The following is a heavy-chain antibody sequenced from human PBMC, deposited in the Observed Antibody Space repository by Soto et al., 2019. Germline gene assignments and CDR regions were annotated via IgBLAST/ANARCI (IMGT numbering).Heavy chain of an antibody. CDR1: GGTFSSYT. J-gene: IGHJ3*02. V-gene: IGHV1-69*02. D-gene: IGHD3-10*01. Sequence: QVQLVQSGAEVKKPGSSVKVSCKASGGTFSSYTISWVRQAPGQGLEWMGRIIPILGIANYAQKFQGRVTITADKSPSKAYMELSSLRSEDTGVYYCASFYYGSGSYYLFAQNQEKNAFDIWGQGTMVTVSS. CDR3: ASFYYGSGSYYLFAQNQEKNAFDI. CDR2: IIPILGIA.